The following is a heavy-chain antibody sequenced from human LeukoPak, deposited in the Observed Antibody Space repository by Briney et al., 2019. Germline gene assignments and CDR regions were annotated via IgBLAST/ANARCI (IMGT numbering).Heavy chain of an antibody. Sequence: PSETLSLTCAVYGGSFSGYYWSWIRQPPGKGLEWIGEINHSGSTNYNPSLKSRVTISVDTSKNQFSLKLSSVTAADTAVYYCARRGRGYSYGSEDYWGQGTLVTVSS. CDR2: INHSGST. D-gene: IGHD5-18*01. J-gene: IGHJ4*02. CDR3: ARRGRGYSYGSEDY. V-gene: IGHV4-34*01. CDR1: GGSFSGYY.